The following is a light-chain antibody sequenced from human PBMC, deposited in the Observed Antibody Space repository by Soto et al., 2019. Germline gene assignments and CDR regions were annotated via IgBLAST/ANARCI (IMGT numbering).Light chain of an antibody. CDR1: SGSVSMSYY. CDR3: VLYMGSGIGV. Sequence: QTVVTQEPSFSVSPGGTVTLTCGLSSGSVSMSYYPSWYQQTPGQAPRTLIYTTNTRSSGVPDRFSGSILGNKAALTSTGAQADDESDYYCVLYMGSGIGVFGGGTQLTVL. J-gene: IGLJ2*01. CDR2: TTN. V-gene: IGLV8-61*01.